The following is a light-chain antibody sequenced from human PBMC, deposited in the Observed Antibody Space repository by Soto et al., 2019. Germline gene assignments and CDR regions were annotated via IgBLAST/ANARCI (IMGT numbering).Light chain of an antibody. J-gene: IGKJ4*01. CDR3: QQRSNWPLT. CDR1: QSVSSS. Sequence: EIVLTQSPATLSLSPGERATLSCRASQSVSSSLAWYQQKPGQAPRLLIYDASNRATGIPARFSGSGSGTDFTLTITRLEPEDFAVYSCQQRSNWPLTFGGGTKVEIK. V-gene: IGKV3-11*01. CDR2: DAS.